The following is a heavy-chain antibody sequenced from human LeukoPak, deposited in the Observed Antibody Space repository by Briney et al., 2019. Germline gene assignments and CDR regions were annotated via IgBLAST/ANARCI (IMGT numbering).Heavy chain of an antibody. Sequence: ASVKVSCKASGYSFNDKYLHWVRQAPGQGLEWMGSINPNSGGTNYAQKFQGRVTMTRDTSISTAYMELSRLRSEDTAVYYCARDPGYYDSYLSYYYYYYMDVWGKGTMVTVS. CDR3: ARDPGYYDSYLSYYYYYYMDV. CDR2: INPNSGGT. J-gene: IGHJ6*03. CDR1: GYSFNDKY. V-gene: IGHV1-2*02. D-gene: IGHD3-22*01.